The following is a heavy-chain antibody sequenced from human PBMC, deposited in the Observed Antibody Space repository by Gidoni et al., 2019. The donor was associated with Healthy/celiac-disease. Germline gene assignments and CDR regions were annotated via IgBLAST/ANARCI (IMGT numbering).Heavy chain of an antibody. CDR3: AREGYSGSYFHFDY. J-gene: IGHJ4*02. V-gene: IGHV3-21*01. CDR1: GFTFSSYS. CDR2: ISSSSSYI. Sequence: EVQLVESGGGLVKPGGSLRLSCAASGFTFSSYSMNWVRQAPGKGLEWVSSISSSSSYIYYADSVKRRFTISRDNAKNSLYLQMNSLRAEDTAVYYCAREGYSGSYFHFDYWGQGTLVTVSS. D-gene: IGHD1-26*01.